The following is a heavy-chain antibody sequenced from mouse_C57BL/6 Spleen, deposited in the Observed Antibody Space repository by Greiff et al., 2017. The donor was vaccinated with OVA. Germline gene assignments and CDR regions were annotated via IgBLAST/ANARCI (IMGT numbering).Heavy chain of an antibody. CDR3: ARDQDY. CDR2: ISYDGSN. V-gene: IGHV3-6*01. CDR1: GYSITSGYY. Sequence: EVQLQQSGPGLVKPSQSLSLTCSVTGYSITSGYYWNWIRQFPGNKLEWMGYISYDGSNNYNPSLKNRISITRDTSKHQFFLKLNSVTTEDTATYYCARDQDYWGQGTTLTVSS. J-gene: IGHJ2*01.